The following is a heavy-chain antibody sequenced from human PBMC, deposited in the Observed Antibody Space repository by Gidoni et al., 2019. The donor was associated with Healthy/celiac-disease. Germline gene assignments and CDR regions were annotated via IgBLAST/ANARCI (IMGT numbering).Heavy chain of an antibody. V-gene: IGHV2-5*02. J-gene: IGHJ4*02. D-gene: IGHD3-10*01. CDR3: AHSPFGSLFDY. CDR1: GFSLSTRGVG. Sequence: QITLKESGPTLVKPTQTLTLTCPFSGFSLSTRGVGVGWIRQPPGKALELLAIIYFDDDKRYSPSLKSRLTITKDTAKNQVVLTMTNMDPVDTATDYCAHSPFGSLFDYWGQGTLVTVSS. CDR2: IYFDDDK.